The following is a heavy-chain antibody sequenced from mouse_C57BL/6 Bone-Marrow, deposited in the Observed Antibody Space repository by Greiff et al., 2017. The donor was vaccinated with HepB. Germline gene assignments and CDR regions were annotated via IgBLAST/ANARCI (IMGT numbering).Heavy chain of an antibody. CDR2: ISSGGSYT. CDR3: ARHEGWDAY. Sequence: VQGVESGGDLVKPGGSLKLSCAASGFTFSSYGMSWVRQTPDKRLEWVATISSGGSYTYYPDSVKGRFTISRDNAKNTLYLQMSSLKSEDTAMYYCARHEGWDAYWGQGTLVTVSA. V-gene: IGHV5-6*01. J-gene: IGHJ3*01. D-gene: IGHD3-3*01. CDR1: GFTFSSYG.